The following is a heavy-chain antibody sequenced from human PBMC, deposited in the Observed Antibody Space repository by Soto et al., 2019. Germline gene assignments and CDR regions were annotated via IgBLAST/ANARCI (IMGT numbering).Heavy chain of an antibody. CDR3: ASTPSGWELLDFDWYFDL. CDR1: GGTFSSYA. CDR2: IIPIFGTA. V-gene: IGHV1-69*06. Sequence: QVQLVQSGAAVKKPGSSVKVSCKASGGTFSSYAISWVRQAPGQWLEWMVGIIPIFGTANYAQKFQGRVTIQENKSKSTASMELSSLRSEDTTVYYCASTPSGWELLDFDWYFDLWDRATLVTVS. J-gene: IGHJ2*01. D-gene: IGHD1-26*01.